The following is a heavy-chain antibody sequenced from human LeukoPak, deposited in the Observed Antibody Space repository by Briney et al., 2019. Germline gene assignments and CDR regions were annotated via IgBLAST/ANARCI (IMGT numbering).Heavy chain of an antibody. V-gene: IGHV5-51*01. D-gene: IGHD3-10*01. Sequence: GESLKISCKGSGYIFTSYWIGWVRQIPGEGLGLMGIIYPGDSDTRYSPSFQGQVTISADKSISTAYLQWSSLKASDTDMYYCARHFTGIDYGDYWGQGTLVTVSS. CDR2: IYPGDSDT. CDR3: ARHFTGIDYGDY. CDR1: GYIFTSYW. J-gene: IGHJ4*02.